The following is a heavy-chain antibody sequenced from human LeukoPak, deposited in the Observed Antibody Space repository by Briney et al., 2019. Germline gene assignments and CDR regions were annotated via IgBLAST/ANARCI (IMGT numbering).Heavy chain of an antibody. J-gene: IGHJ4*02. Sequence: GGSLRLSCAASEFTFSSYWMTWVRQAPGKGLEWVANINRDGSEKYYVDSVKGRFTISRDNAKNSLFLQMNSLRAEDTAVYYCAILSGGIRIRGQGTLVTVSS. V-gene: IGHV3-7*03. CDR3: AILSGGIRI. D-gene: IGHD3-10*01. CDR1: EFTFSSYW. CDR2: INRDGSEK.